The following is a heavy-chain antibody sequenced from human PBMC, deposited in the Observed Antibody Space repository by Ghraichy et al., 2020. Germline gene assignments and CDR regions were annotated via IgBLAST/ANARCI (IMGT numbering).Heavy chain of an antibody. CDR2: ITRSSSFK. J-gene: IGHJ6*02. D-gene: IGHD4-23*01. V-gene: IGHV3-48*02. CDR3: ARGSSVVRFCYYDGMDV. Sequence: GGSLRLSCVGSGLSEYSMNWVRHSPGRGLEWISYITRSSSFKSYTDSVKGRFTISRDNAQNSLYMQMNNLRDEDTAVYYCARGSSVVRFCYYDGMDVWGQGTTVPVSS. CDR1: GLSEYS.